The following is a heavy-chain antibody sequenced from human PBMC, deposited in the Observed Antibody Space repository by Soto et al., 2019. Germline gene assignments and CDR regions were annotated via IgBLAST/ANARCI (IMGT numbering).Heavy chain of an antibody. V-gene: IGHV4-34*01. CDR1: GGSFSGYY. J-gene: IGHJ4*02. CDR2: INHSGST. CDR3: ARAHDGVSTIFGPRSQYYFDY. D-gene: IGHD3-3*01. Sequence: SETLSLTCAAYGGSFSGYYWSWIRQPPGKGLEWIGEINHSGSTNYNPSLKSRVTISVDTSKNQFSLKLSSVTAADTAVYYCARAHDGVSTIFGPRSQYYFDYWGQGTLVTVSS.